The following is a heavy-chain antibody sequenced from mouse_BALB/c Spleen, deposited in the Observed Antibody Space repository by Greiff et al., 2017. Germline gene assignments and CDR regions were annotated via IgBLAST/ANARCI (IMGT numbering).Heavy chain of an antibody. CDR1: GYAFSSYW. Sequence: QVQLKESGAELVRPGSSVKISCKASGYAFSSYWMNWVKQRPGQGLEWIGQIYPGDGDTNYNGKFKGKATLTADKSSSTAYMQLSSLTSEDSAVYFCARDGSYGYHYWGQGTTLTVSS. D-gene: IGHD2-2*01. CDR3: ARDGSYGYHY. V-gene: IGHV1-80*01. CDR2: IYPGDGDT. J-gene: IGHJ2*01.